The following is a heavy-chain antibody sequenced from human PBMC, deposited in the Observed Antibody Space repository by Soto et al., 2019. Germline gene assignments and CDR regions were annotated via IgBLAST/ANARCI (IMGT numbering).Heavy chain of an antibody. V-gene: IGHV3-21*01. J-gene: IGHJ6*02. Sequence: EVQLVEPGGGLVKPGGSLRLSCAASGFTFSSYSMNWVRQAPGKGLEWVSSISSSSSYIYYADSVKGRFTISRDNAKNSLYLQMNSLRAEDTAVYYCARARWTTVTTKLSYYYYGMDVWGQGTTVTVSS. CDR1: GFTFSSYS. CDR2: ISSSSSYI. D-gene: IGHD4-17*01. CDR3: ARARWTTVTTKLSYYYYGMDV.